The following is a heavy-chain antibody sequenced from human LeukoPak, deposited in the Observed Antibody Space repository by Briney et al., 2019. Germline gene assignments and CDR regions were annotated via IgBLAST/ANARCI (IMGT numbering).Heavy chain of an antibody. V-gene: IGHV1-18*01. CDR1: GYTFTSYG. CDR2: ISAYNGNT. J-gene: IGHJ6*03. Sequence: GASAKVSCKASGYTFTSYGISWVRQAPGQGLEWMGWISAYNGNTNYAQKLQGRVTMTTDTSTSTAYMELRSLRSDDTAVYYCARDLSDAPYYYYYYMGVWGKGTAVTVSS. CDR3: ARDLSDAPYYYYYYMGV. D-gene: IGHD2-2*01.